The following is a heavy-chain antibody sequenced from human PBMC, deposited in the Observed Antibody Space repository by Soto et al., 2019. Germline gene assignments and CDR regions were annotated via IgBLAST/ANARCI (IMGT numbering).Heavy chain of an antibody. J-gene: IGHJ6*02. CDR1: GFTFSSYG. Sequence: GGSLRLSCAASGFTFSSYGMHWVRQAPGKGLEWVAVISYDGSNKYYADSVKGRFTISRDNSKNTLYLQMNSLRAEDTAVYYCAKIGSWGGSCYQEPYCYGMDVWGQGTTVTVSS. V-gene: IGHV3-30*18. D-gene: IGHD2-15*01. CDR3: AKIGSWGGSCYQEPYCYGMDV. CDR2: ISYDGSNK.